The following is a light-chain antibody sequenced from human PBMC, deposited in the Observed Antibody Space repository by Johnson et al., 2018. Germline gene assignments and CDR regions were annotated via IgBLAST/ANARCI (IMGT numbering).Light chain of an antibody. V-gene: IGLV1-51*02. CDR1: SSNIGNNY. Sequence: QSVLTQPPSVSAAPGQKVTISCSGSSSNIGNNYVSWYQQLPGTAPKLLIYENNKRPSGIPDRFSGSKSGPSATLGITGLQTGDEADYYCGTWVSRLSAGYVFGTGTKVTVL. J-gene: IGLJ1*01. CDR2: ENN. CDR3: GTWVSRLSAGYV.